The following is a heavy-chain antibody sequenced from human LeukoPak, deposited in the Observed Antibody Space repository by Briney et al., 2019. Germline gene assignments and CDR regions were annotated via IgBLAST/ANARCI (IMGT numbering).Heavy chain of an antibody. J-gene: IGHJ4*02. V-gene: IGHV3-30-3*01. CDR1: GFTFSSYA. CDR2: ISYDGSNK. Sequence: PGGSLRLSCAASGFTFSSYAMHWVRQAPGKGLEWVAVISYDGSNKYYADSVKGRFTISRDNSKNTLYLQMNSLRAEDTAVYYCAREGLTYSSSWLYYFDYWGQGTLVTVSS. CDR3: AREGLTYSSSWLYYFDY. D-gene: IGHD6-13*01.